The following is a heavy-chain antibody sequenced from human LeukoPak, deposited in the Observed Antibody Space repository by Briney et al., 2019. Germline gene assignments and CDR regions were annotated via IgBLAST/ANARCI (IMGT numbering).Heavy chain of an antibody. CDR3: AKRGVVVRVFLVGFHREAYYFDS. V-gene: IGHV3-23*01. CDR2: LSGSAGGT. CDR1: GITLSNYA. D-gene: IGHD3-16*02. Sequence: GGSLRLSCGVSGITLSNYAMSWVRQAPGKGLEWVAGLSGSAGGTTYADSVKGRSTISRDNSKNTLFLQMDRLRAEDTAVYFCAKRGVVVRVFLVGFHREAYYFDSWGQGAQVTVSS. J-gene: IGHJ4*02.